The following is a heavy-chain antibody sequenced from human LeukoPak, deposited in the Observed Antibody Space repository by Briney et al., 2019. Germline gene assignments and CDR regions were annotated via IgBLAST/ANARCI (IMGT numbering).Heavy chain of an antibody. CDR1: GFTFSTYA. CDR2: ISDTGGTT. J-gene: IGHJ6*02. D-gene: IGHD1-26*01. V-gene: IGHV3-23*01. Sequence: GASLRLSSVASGFTFSTYAMSWVRQAPGKGLEWVASISDTGGTTSYSDSVKGRFTDSRDNPKNTLYLQLNSLRAEDTAIYYCALGRYSSMGYYYFGTDVWGQGSPVTVSS. CDR3: ALGRYSSMGYYYFGTDV.